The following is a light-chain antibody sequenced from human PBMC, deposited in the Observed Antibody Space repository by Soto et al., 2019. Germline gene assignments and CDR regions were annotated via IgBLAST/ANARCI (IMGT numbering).Light chain of an antibody. Sequence: QSALTQPASVSGSPGQSITIPCTGTSSDVGSYNRVSWYQQPPGPDPKLMIYEVSNRPSGVPDRFSGSKSGNTASLTISGLQAEDEADDYCSSYTSSSTLVFGTGTNVTVL. V-gene: IGLV2-18*02. CDR2: EVS. CDR1: SSDVGSYNR. CDR3: SSYTSSSTLV. J-gene: IGLJ1*01.